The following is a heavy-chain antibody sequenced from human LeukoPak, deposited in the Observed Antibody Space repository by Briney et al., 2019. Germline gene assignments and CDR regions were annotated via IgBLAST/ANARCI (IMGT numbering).Heavy chain of an antibody. CDR1: GSTLNDYA. V-gene: IGHV3-43*02. J-gene: IGHJ5*02. CDR3: AKGVRSGTYYNCFDP. CDR2: ISGDGDST. Sequence: PGGSLRLSCVASGSTLNDYALHWVRQAPGKGLEWISLISGDGDSTYYADSVKGRFTISRDNSKNSLYLQMSSLRAGDTAVYYCAKGVRSGTYYNCFDPWGQGTLVTVSS. D-gene: IGHD1-26*01.